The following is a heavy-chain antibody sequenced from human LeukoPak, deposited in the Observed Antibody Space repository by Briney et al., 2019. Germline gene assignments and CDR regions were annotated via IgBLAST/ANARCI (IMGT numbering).Heavy chain of an antibody. Sequence: PGGSLRLSCAASGFTFSNYWMHWVRQAPGKGLVWVSRINSDGSSTNYADSVKGRFTISRDNAKNTLYLQMNSLRDEDTAVYYCARDNYDGFDYWSQGTLVTVSS. D-gene: IGHD3-22*01. V-gene: IGHV3-74*01. CDR1: GFTFSNYW. J-gene: IGHJ4*02. CDR3: ARDNYDGFDY. CDR2: INSDGSST.